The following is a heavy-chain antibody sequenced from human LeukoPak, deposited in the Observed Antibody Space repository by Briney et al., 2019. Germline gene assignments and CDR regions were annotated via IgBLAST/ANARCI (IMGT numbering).Heavy chain of an antibody. CDR3: ARRRGDGSGIYYIKYYYDYYMDV. V-gene: IGHV4-34*01. CDR1: GGSFSGYY. CDR2: INHSGST. Sequence: SETLSLTCAVYGGSFSGYYWSWIRQPPGKGLEWIGEINHSGSTNYNPSLESRVTISVDTSKNQFSLKLSSVTAADSAVYYCARRRGDGSGIYYIKYYYDYYMDVWGKGTTVTVSS. J-gene: IGHJ6*03. D-gene: IGHD3-10*01.